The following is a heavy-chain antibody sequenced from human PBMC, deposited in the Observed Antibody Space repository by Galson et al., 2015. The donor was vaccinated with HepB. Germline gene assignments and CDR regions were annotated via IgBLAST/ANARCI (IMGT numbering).Heavy chain of an antibody. CDR1: GGPVSSGSYY. V-gene: IGHV4-61*01. CDR2: IYYSGST. J-gene: IGHJ4*02. Sequence: ETLSLTCTVSGGPVSSGSYYWSWIRQPPGKGLEWIGYIYYSGSTNYNPSLKSRVTISVDTSKNQISLNLSSVTAADTAVYYCARDGHLNGDYDYWGQGTLVTVSS. D-gene: IGHD4-17*01. CDR3: ARDGHLNGDYDY.